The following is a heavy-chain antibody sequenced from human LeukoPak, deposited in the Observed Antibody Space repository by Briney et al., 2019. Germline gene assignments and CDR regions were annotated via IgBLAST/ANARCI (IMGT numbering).Heavy chain of an antibody. CDR3: ARDDVEDGAFDI. V-gene: IGHV1-69*13. D-gene: IGHD2-15*01. J-gene: IGHJ3*02. CDR2: IIPIFGTA. CDR1: GGTFSSYA. Sequence: ASVKVSCKASGGTFSSYAISWVRQAPGQGLEWMGGIIPIFGTANYAQKFQGRVTITADESPSTAYMELSSLRSEDTAVYYCARDDVEDGAFDIWGQGTMVTVSS.